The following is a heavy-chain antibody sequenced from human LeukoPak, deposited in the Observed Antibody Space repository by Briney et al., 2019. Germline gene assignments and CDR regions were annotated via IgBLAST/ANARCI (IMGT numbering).Heavy chain of an antibody. CDR1: GGSISSSSYY. CDR2: IYYSGST. D-gene: IGHD3-10*01. V-gene: IGHV4-39*07. Sequence: SETLSLTCTVSGGSISSSSYYWGWIRQPPGKGLEWIGSIYYSGSTYYNPSLKSRVTISVDTSKNQFSLKLSSVTAADTAVYYCARVPKVPFYGSGSLRAFDIWGQGTMVTVSS. CDR3: ARVPKVPFYGSGSLRAFDI. J-gene: IGHJ3*02.